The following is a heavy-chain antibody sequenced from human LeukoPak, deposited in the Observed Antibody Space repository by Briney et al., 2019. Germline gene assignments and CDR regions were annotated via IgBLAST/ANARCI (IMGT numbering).Heavy chain of an antibody. D-gene: IGHD6-6*01. J-gene: IGHJ4*02. CDR2: ISYDGSNK. Sequence: GGSLRLSCAASGFTFSSYAMHWVGQAPGKGLDWVAVISYDGSNKYYADSVKGRFTISRDNSKNTLYLQMNSLRAEDTAVYYCARAGEYPAYSSSVYYFDYWGQGTLVTVSS. CDR3: ARAGEYPAYSSSVYYFDY. CDR1: GFTFSSYA. V-gene: IGHV3-30*04.